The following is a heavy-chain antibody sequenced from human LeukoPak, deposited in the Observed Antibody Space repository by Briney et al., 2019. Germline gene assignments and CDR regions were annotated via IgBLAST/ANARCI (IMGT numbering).Heavy chain of an antibody. J-gene: IGHJ3*02. CDR1: GYIFTSYW. CDR3: ARQWYYYDSSGPDAFDI. D-gene: IGHD3-22*01. CDR2: IYPGDSDT. Sequence: GESLKISCKGSGYIFTSYWIGWVRQMPGKGLEWMGIIYPGDSDTRYSPSFQGQVTISADKSISTAYLQWSSLKASDTAMYYCARQWYYYDSSGPDAFDIWGQGTMVAVSS. V-gene: IGHV5-51*01.